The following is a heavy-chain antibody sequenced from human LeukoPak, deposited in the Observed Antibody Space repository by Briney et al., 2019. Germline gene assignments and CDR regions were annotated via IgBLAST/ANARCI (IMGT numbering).Heavy chain of an antibody. CDR1: GFTFGDYA. CDR3: ARAEYGGNAGGF. D-gene: IGHD4-23*01. V-gene: IGHV3-49*03. J-gene: IGHJ4*02. Sequence: GGSLRLSCTASGFTFGDYAMSWFRQAPGKGLEWVGFIRAKTYGGTTQYAASVKDRFTISRDDSKSIAYLQMNSLETEDTAVYYCARAEYGGNAGGFWGQGTLVTVSS. CDR2: IRAKTYGGTT.